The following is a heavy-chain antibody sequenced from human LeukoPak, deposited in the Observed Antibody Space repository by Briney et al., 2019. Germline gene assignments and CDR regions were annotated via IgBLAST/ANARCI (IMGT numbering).Heavy chain of an antibody. V-gene: IGHV4-31*03. CDR3: ARGQDAFKTGY. CDR2: IHPSGIT. J-gene: IGHJ4*02. D-gene: IGHD5-24*01. CDR1: GGSLTIGYYY. Sequence: PSETLSLTCTVSGGSLTIGYYYWTWLRQHPGKGLEWIGYIHPSGITDYNPSLQSRVTMSLDTSQNQFSLRLTSLTAADTAIYYCARGQDAFKTGYWGQGTLVTVSS.